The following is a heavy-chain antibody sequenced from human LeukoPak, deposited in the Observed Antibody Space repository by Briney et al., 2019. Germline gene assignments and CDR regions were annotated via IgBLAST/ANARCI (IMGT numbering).Heavy chain of an antibody. CDR2: ISAYNGNT. V-gene: IGHV1-18*01. CDR3: ARDSAFYYGGRYGMDV. D-gene: IGHD4-23*01. Sequence: EASVKVSCKASGYTFTSYGISWVRQAPGQGLEWMGWISAYNGNTNYAQKLQGSVTMTTDTSTSTAYMELRSLRSDDTAVYYCARDSAFYYGGRYGMDVWGQGTTVTVSS. J-gene: IGHJ6*02. CDR1: GYTFTSYG.